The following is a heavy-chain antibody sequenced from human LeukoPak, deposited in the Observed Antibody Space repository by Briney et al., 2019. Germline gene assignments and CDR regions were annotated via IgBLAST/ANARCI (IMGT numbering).Heavy chain of an antibody. V-gene: IGHV3-74*01. D-gene: IGHD6-13*01. CDR3: ARSHAPHSSSWRFSYYFDF. CDR2: INTDGSNT. J-gene: IGHJ4*02. Sequence: GGSLRLSCAASGFTFSAYYMYWVRQAPGEGLVWVSRINTDGSNTRYADSVKGRFTISRDNAQNTLYLQMNSLRVDDTAVYFCARSHAPHSSSWRFSYYFDFWGRGALVTVSS. CDR1: GFTFSAYY.